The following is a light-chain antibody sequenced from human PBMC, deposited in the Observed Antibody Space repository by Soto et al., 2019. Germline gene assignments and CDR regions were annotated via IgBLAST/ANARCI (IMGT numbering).Light chain of an antibody. J-gene: IGLJ2*01. V-gene: IGLV3-21*04. CDR2: YNG. Sequence: SSELTQPPSVSVAPGKTARITCGGNNIGSKGVHWYQQKPGQAPVLVIYYNGDRPSGIPERFSGSNSGNTATLTISRVEAGDETDYYCHVWDSSNDHVIFGRGTKLTVL. CDR3: HVWDSSNDHVI. CDR1: NIGSKG.